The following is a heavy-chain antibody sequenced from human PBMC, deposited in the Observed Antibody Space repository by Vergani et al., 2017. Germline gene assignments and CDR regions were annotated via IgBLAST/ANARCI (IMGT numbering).Heavy chain of an antibody. D-gene: IGHD6-13*01. Sequence: EVQLQESGGGLVKPGGSLRVSCAASGFSFSTYSINWVRQAPGKGLEWVSSISRSSSNIYYGDSVKGRITISRDNAKNSVYLQMNSLRAEDTAVYYCARDLKVAAAGGNFYYYGLDVWGQGTTVIVSS. V-gene: IGHV3-21*01. CDR1: GFSFSTYS. CDR2: ISRSSSNI. J-gene: IGHJ6*02. CDR3: ARDLKVAAAGGNFYYYGLDV.